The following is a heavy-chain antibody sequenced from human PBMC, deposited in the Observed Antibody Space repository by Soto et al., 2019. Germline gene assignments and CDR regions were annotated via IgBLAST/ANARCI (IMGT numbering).Heavy chain of an antibody. J-gene: IGHJ4*01. Sequence: SLACPVSGDSMRKVYWSWILQPPGKRLEWIGFIFHSGNAKYNPSLKSRVTISIDTSKSQFSLSLDSVTAADTAAYFFARAPAPKIPFDSWGQGT. V-gene: IGHV4-59*01. CDR1: GDSMRKVY. CDR3: ARAPAPKIPFDS. CDR2: IFHSGNA.